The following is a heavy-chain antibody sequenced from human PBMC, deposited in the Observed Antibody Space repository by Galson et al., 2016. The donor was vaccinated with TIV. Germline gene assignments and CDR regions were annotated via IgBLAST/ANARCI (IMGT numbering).Heavy chain of an antibody. Sequence: SLRLSCAASGFKFTDFAMDWVRQPSGKGLEWVSGITGSGGRTDYGVSVKGRFIVSRDNSKKTLYLQLNSLTADDTAVYYCVKEPFSTVLYGFDDWGQGTMVTVSS. J-gene: IGHJ3*01. CDR1: GFKFTDFA. V-gene: IGHV3-23*01. CDR2: ITGSGGRT. D-gene: IGHD2/OR15-2a*01. CDR3: VKEPFSTVLYGFDD.